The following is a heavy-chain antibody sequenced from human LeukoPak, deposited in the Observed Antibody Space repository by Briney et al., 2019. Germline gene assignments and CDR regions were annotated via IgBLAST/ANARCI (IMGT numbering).Heavy chain of an antibody. CDR3: ARDRGFDYGDY. CDR2: INAGNGNT. CDR1: GYTFTSYG. Sequence: ASVKVSCKASGYTFTSYGISWVRQAPGQRLEWMGWINAGNGNTKYSQKFQGRVTITRDTSASTAYMELSSLRSEDTAVYYCARDRGFDYGDYWGQGTLVTVFS. V-gene: IGHV1-3*01. J-gene: IGHJ4*02. D-gene: IGHD3-16*01.